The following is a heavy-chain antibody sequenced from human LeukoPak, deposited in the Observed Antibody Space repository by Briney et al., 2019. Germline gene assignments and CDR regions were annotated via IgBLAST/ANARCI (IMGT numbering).Heavy chain of an antibody. CDR2: ITDDEDT. Sequence: GGSLRLSCSASGFPFSSYAMHWVRQTPGKGLESVSVITDDEDTYYADSVKGRFTISRDNSQNTVFLQMNSLRVEDTAVYYCAKVDYWSPENYFDSWGQGTLVTVSS. CDR3: AKVDYWSPENYFDS. J-gene: IGHJ4*02. CDR1: GFPFSSYA. V-gene: IGHV3-23*01. D-gene: IGHD1-1*01.